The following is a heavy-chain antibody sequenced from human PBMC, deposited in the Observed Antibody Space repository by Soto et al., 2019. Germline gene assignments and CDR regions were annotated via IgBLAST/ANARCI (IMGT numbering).Heavy chain of an antibody. CDR3: AKEWVYDSSGWSFDY. CDR2: ISGSGGST. CDR1: GFTFSSYA. Sequence: PGGSLRLSCAASGFTFSSYAMSWVRQAPGKGLEWVSAISGSGGSTYYADSVKGRFTISRDNSKNTLYLQVNNLRAEDTAVYYCAKEWVYDSSGWSFDYWGQGTLVTVSS. D-gene: IGHD3-22*01. J-gene: IGHJ4*02. V-gene: IGHV3-23*01.